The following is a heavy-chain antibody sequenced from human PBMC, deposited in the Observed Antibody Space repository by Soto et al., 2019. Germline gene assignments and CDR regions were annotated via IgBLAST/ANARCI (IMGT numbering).Heavy chain of an antibody. CDR3: ASRRWTPYYYYYGMDV. V-gene: IGHV1-69*01. Sequence: QVQLVQYGAEVKKPGSSVKVSCKASGGTFSSYAISWVRQAPGQGLEWMGGIIPIFGTANYAQKFQVRVTITADESTSTAYMELSSLRSEDTAVYYCASRRWTPYYYYYGMDVWGQGTTVTVSS. J-gene: IGHJ6*02. CDR1: GGTFSSYA. CDR2: IIPIFGTA. D-gene: IGHD2-15*01.